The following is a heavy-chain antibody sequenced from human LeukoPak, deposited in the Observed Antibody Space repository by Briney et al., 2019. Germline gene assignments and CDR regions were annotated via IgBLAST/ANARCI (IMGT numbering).Heavy chain of an antibody. Sequence: ASVKVCCKASGGTFSSYAISWVRQAPGQGLEWMGRIIPILGIANYAQKFQGRVTITADKSTSTAYMELSSLRSEDTAVYYCAREVGGYSGYALDYWGQGTLVTVSS. CDR2: IIPILGIA. V-gene: IGHV1-69*04. CDR3: AREVGGYSGYALDY. J-gene: IGHJ4*02. CDR1: GGTFSSYA. D-gene: IGHD5-12*01.